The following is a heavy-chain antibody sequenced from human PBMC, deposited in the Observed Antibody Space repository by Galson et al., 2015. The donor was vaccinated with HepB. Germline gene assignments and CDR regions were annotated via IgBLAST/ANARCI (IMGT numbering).Heavy chain of an antibody. CDR3: ARLTTAAGTSGY. J-gene: IGHJ4*02. D-gene: IGHD6-13*01. CDR1: GYTFTGYY. CDR2: IIPIFGTA. Sequence: SVKVSCKASGYTFTGYYMHWVRQAPGQGLEWMGRIIPIFGTANYAQKFQGRVTITADESTSTAYMELSSLRSEDTAVYYCARLTTAAGTSGYWGQGTLVTVSS. V-gene: IGHV1-69*13.